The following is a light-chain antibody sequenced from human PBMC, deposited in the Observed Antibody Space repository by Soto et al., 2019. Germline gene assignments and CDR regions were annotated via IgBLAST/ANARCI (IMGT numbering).Light chain of an antibody. CDR2: AAS. CDR1: QSVSSN. Sequence: EILMTQSPATLSVSPGERATLSCRASQSVSSNLAWYQQKPGQAPRLLIYAASTRATGIPVRFSGSGSGTECTLTISSLHSEDFAVYSCQQYNDWPSTFGQGTKVEI. V-gene: IGKV3-15*01. CDR3: QQYNDWPST. J-gene: IGKJ1*01.